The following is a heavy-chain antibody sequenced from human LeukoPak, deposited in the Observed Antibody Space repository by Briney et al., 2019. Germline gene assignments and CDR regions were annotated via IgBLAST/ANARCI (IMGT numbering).Heavy chain of an antibody. Sequence: SETLSLTCTVSGGSISSSSYYWGWIRQPPGKGLEWIGSLYHSGNLFYNPSLKSRVTISVDTSKNRFSLKLSSVTAADTAVYYCARGYDSSGYPFDYWGQGTLVTVSS. J-gene: IGHJ4*02. CDR1: GGSISSSSYY. D-gene: IGHD3-22*01. CDR3: ARGYDSSGYPFDY. CDR2: LYHSGNL. V-gene: IGHV4-39*01.